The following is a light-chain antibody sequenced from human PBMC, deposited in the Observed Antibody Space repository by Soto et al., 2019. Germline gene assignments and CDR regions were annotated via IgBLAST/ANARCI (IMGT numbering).Light chain of an antibody. CDR2: GAS. Sequence: EIVMTQSPATLSVSPGERATLSCRASQSVSRNLAWYQQKPGQAPRLLIYGASTRATGVPATFSGSASGTEFTLTISSLQSEDFAVYYCQQYNNWPPMTFGQGTKV. CDR3: QQYNNWPPMT. J-gene: IGKJ1*01. CDR1: QSVSRN. V-gene: IGKV3-15*01.